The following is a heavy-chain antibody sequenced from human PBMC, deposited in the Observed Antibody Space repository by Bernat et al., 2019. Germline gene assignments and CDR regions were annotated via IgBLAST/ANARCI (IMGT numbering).Heavy chain of an antibody. J-gene: IGHJ6*02. Sequence: QVQLVQSGAEVKKPGASLKVSCKASDYSFTTYGITWVRQAPGQGLEWMGWISGYNGNTKYAQKLQGRVTMTTDTSTSTAYLELRSLRSDDTAVYYCAKTLGNQSSGWYKANFYYYYGMDVWGQGTTVTVSS. CDR3: AKTLGNQSSGWYKANFYYYYGMDV. CDR2: ISGYNGNT. D-gene: IGHD6-19*01. V-gene: IGHV1-18*01. CDR1: DYSFTTYG.